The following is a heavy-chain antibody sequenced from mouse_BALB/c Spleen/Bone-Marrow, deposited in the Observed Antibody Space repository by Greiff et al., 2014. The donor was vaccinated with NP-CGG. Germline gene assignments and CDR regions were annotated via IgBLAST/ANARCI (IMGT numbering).Heavy chain of an antibody. V-gene: IGHV1-22*01. CDR3: ARGRWYY. J-gene: IGHJ2*01. D-gene: IGHD2-3*01. CDR2: VNPNIGGT. Sequence: EVKLQESGPELVKPGASVKISCKTSGYTFSDYTLHWVKQSHGKSLEWIGGVNPNIGGTSYNQKFKGKASLTVNKSSTTAYMELRSLTSDDSAVYYRARGRWYYWGQGTTLTVSS. CDR1: GYTFSDYT.